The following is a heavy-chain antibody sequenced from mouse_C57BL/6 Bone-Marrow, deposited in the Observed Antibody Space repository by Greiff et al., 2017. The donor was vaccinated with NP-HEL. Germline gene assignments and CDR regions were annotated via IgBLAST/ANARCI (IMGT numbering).Heavy chain of an antibody. V-gene: IGHV1-64*01. J-gene: IGHJ2*01. CDR1: GYTFTSYW. CDR3: AKTAQATRGYYFDY. Sequence: VQLQQPGAELVKPGASVKLSCKASGYTFTSYWMHWVKQRPGQGLEWIGMIHPNSGSTNYNEKFKSKATLTVDKSSSTAYMQLSSLTSEDSAVYYCAKTAQATRGYYFDYWGQGTTLTVSS. D-gene: IGHD3-2*02. CDR2: IHPNSGST.